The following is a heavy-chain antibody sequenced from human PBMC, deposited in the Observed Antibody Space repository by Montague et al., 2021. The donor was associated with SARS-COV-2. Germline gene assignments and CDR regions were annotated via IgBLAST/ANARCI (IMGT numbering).Heavy chain of an antibody. CDR1: GFTFSSYE. CDR3: ARDIAAAGTSFDY. Sequence: SLRLSCSASGFTFSSYEMNWVRQAPGKGLEWVSYISSSGSTIYYADSVKGRFTISRDNAKNSLYLQMNSLRAEDTAVYYCARDIAAAGTSFDYWGQGTLVTVSS. CDR2: ISSSGSTI. J-gene: IGHJ4*02. V-gene: IGHV3-48*03. D-gene: IGHD6-13*01.